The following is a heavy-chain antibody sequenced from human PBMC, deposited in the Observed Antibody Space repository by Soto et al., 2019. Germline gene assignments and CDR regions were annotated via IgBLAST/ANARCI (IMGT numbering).Heavy chain of an antibody. J-gene: IGHJ5*02. D-gene: IGHD3-10*01. V-gene: IGHV1-69*10. CDR3: ARGYYGSGSYYNNWFDP. Sequence: ASVKVSCKASGGTFSSYAISWVRPAPGQGLEGMGGIIPILGIANYAQKLQGRVTITADKSTSTAYLELSSLRSEDTAVYYCARGYYGSGSYYNNWFDPWGQGTLVTVSS. CDR1: GGTFSSYA. CDR2: IIPILGIA.